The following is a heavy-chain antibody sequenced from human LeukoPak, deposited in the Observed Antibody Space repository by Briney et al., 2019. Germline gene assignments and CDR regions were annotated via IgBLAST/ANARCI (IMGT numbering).Heavy chain of an antibody. Sequence: SQTLSLTCAISGDSVSSNTATWTWIRQSPSRGLEWVGRTYYRSKWYNGYAVSVKSRITINPDTSKNQFSLQLNSVTPEDTAVYYCARERGSPTWFDYWGQGTLVAVSS. CDR2: TYYRSKWYN. D-gene: IGHD1-26*01. CDR3: ARERGSPTWFDY. CDR1: GDSVSSNTAT. J-gene: IGHJ5*01. V-gene: IGHV6-1*01.